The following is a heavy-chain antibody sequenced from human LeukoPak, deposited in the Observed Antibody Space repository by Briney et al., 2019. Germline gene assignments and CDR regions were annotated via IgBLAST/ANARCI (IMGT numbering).Heavy chain of an antibody. CDR2: INQDGSEK. V-gene: IGHV3-7*04. Sequence: GGSLRLSCAASGFTFSSYWMSWVRQAPGKGLEWVANINQDGSEKYYVDSMKGRFTISRDNAKNSLYLQMNSLRAEDTAVYYCARGYGSGNYYFDYWGQGALVTVSA. CDR3: ARGYGSGNYYFDY. J-gene: IGHJ4*02. CDR1: GFTFSSYW. D-gene: IGHD3-10*01.